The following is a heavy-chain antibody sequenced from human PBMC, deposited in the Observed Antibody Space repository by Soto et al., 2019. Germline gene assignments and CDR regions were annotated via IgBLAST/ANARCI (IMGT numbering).Heavy chain of an antibody. CDR2: INHSGST. V-gene: IGHV4-34*01. CDR1: GGSFSGYY. CDR3: ARDSTRRGACDI. D-gene: IGHD2-2*01. J-gene: IGHJ3*02. Sequence: SETLSLTCSVYGGSFSGYYWSWIRQPPGKGLEWIGEINHSGSTNYNPSLKSRVTISVDTSKNQFSLKLNSVTAADTAVYYCARDSTRRGACDIWGQGTMVTVSS.